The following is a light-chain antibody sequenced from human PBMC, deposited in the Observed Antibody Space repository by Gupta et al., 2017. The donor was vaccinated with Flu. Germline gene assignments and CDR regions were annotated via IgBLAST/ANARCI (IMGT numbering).Light chain of an antibody. CDR3: QSADSSDTYWV. Sequence: SYELTQPPSVPVSPGPTARIPCSGDALPKQYAYWYQQKPCQAPVLVIYKDSERPSGIPERFSGSSSGTTVTLTISGVQAEDEADYYCQSADSSDTYWVFGGGTKLTVL. V-gene: IGLV3-25*02. J-gene: IGLJ3*02. CDR1: ALPKQY. CDR2: KDS.